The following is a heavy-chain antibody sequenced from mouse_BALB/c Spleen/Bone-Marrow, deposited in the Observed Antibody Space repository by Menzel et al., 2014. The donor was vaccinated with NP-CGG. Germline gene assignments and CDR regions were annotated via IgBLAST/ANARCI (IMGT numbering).Heavy chain of an antibody. J-gene: IGHJ4*01. CDR2: IDPANGNT. CDR1: GFNIKDTY. CDR3: ARWEYYAMDY. D-gene: IGHD4-1*01. Sequence: VQLQQSGAELVKPGASVKLSCTASGFNIKDTYMHWVKQRPEQGLEWIGRIDPANGNTKYDPKFQGKATITADTSSNTAYLQLSSLTPEDTAVYYCARWEYYAMDYWGQEASVTVSS. V-gene: IGHV14-3*02.